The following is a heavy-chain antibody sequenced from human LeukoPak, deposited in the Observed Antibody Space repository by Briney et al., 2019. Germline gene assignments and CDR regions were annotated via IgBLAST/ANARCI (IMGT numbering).Heavy chain of an antibody. V-gene: IGHV1-2*02. J-gene: IGHJ4*02. D-gene: IGHD6-6*01. CDR1: GYTFTGYY. CDR2: INPNSGGT. CDR3: ARDALVDASGDY. Sequence: ASVKVSCKASGYTFTGYYMHWVRQAPGQGLEWMGWINPNSGGTNYAQKFQGRVTMTRDTPISTAYMELSRLRSDDTAVYYCARDALVDASGDYWGQGTLVTVSS.